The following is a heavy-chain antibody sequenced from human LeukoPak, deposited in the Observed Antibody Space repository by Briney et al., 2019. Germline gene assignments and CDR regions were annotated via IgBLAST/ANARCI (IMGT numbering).Heavy chain of an antibody. CDR3: ARGQYDVLTGSYYFNY. D-gene: IGHD3-9*01. CDR1: GASIGSYY. J-gene: IGHJ4*02. CDR2: VYNSGAT. V-gene: IGHV4-59*01. Sequence: SETLSLTCTVSGASIGSYYWSWIRQAPGKGLEWIGFVYNSGATNYNPSLKSRLTISVDTAKNQFSLKLNSVTAADTAVYYCARGQYDVLTGSYYFNYWGQGTLVTVSS.